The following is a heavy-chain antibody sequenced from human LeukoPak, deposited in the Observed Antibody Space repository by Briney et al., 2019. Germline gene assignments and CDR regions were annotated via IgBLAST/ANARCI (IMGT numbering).Heavy chain of an antibody. D-gene: IGHD6-6*01. Sequence: GGSLRLPCAASGLSVRSNYMIWLRQAPGKGLEWVSVIYTGGSTYYADSVKGRFTDSRDNSKNTLYLQMNSLRAEDTAVYYCARVRPHPIIDVWGKGNTVTVSS. V-gene: IGHV3-53*01. CDR1: GLSVRSNY. CDR3: ARVRPHPIIDV. CDR2: IYTGGST. J-gene: IGHJ6*03.